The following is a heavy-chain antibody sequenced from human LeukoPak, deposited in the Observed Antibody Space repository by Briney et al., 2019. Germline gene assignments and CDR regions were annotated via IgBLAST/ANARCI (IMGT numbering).Heavy chain of an antibody. D-gene: IGHD1-7*01. CDR1: GGSISSSSYY. J-gene: IGHJ6*03. CDR2: IYYSGST. Sequence: SETLSLTCTVSGGSISSSSYYWGWIRQPPGTGLEWIGSIYYSGSTYYNPSLKSRVTISVDTSKNQFSLKLSSVTAADTAVYYCARVELRGPTLGAYYYYYMDVWGKGTTVTVSS. V-gene: IGHV4-39*01. CDR3: ARVELRGPTLGAYYYYYMDV.